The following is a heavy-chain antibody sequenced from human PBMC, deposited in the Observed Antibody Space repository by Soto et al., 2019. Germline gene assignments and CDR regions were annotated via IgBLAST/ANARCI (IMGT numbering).Heavy chain of an antibody. CDR3: ARERSSGWLDY. CDR1: GYTFTSYD. CDR2: MNPNSGNT. Sequence: QVQLVQCGAEVKKPGASVKVSCKASGYTFTSYDINWVRQATGQGLEWMGWMNPNSGNTGYAQKFQGRVTMTRNTAISTAYMELGSLRYENTAVFYWARERSSGWLDYWGQGTLVTVSS. V-gene: IGHV1-8*01. J-gene: IGHJ4*02. D-gene: IGHD6-19*01.